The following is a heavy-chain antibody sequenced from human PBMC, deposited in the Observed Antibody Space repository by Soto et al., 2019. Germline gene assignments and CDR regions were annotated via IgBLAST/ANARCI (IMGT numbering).Heavy chain of an antibody. V-gene: IGHV1-69*01. CDR1: GGTFSSYA. J-gene: IGHJ6*02. Sequence: QVQLVQSGAEVKKPGSSVKVSCKASGGTFSSYAISWVRQAPGQGLEWMGGIIPISGTANYAQKFQGRVTITADESTSTAYMELSSLRSEDTAVYYCARSQGSSTSLDIDYYYCYGMDVWGQGTTVTVSS. CDR2: IIPISGTA. CDR3: ARSQGSSTSLDIDYYYCYGMDV. D-gene: IGHD2-2*01.